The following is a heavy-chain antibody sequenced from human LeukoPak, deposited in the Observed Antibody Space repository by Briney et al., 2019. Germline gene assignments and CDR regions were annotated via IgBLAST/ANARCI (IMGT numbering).Heavy chain of an antibody. J-gene: IGHJ3*01. CDR1: GYTFTSNW. Sequence: GESLKISCNGSGYTFTSNWIGWVRQVPGKGLEWMGVIYPGDSDTRYSPSFQGQVTISADKSINTAYLQWSSLKASDTAMYYCATPGLSGSSPWGQGTMVTVSS. CDR3: ATPGLSGSSP. V-gene: IGHV5-51*01. D-gene: IGHD1-26*01. CDR2: IYPGDSDT.